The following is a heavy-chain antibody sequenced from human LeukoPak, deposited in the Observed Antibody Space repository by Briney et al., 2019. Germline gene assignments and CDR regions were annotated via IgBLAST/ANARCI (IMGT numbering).Heavy chain of an antibody. CDR1: GYSISSGYY. CDR2: IYHSGST. D-gene: IGHD1-14*01. V-gene: IGHV4-38-2*01. J-gene: IGHJ6*03. Sequence: PSETLSLTCAVSGYSISSGYYWGWIRQPPGKGLEWIGSIYHSGSTYYNPSLKSRVTISVDTSKNQFSLKLSSVTAADTAVYYCASAIAEDFYYYYMDVWGKGTTVTVSS. CDR3: ASAIAEDFYYYYMDV.